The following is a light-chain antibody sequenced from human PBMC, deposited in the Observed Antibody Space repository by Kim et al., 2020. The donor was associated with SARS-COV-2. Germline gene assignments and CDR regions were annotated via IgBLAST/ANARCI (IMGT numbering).Light chain of an antibody. V-gene: IGKV1-9*01. CDR1: QGIGSY. J-gene: IGKJ5*01. CDR2: TAS. Sequence: DIQLTQSPSVLSAFVGDRVIITCRASQGIGSYLAWYQQKPGKAPELLIYTASTLQSGVPSRFSGSGSGTEFTLTISSLQPEDFATYFCQHSHTFGQGTRLEIK. CDR3: QHSHT.